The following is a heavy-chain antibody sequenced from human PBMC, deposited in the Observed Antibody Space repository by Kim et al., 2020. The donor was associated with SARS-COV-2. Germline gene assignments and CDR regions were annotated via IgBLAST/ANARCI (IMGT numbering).Heavy chain of an antibody. D-gene: IGHD6-13*01. CDR2: ISSSSSYI. V-gene: IGHV3-21*01. J-gene: IGHJ6*02. CDR3: ARDRPCIAAAGRCIYYYYFGMDV. CDR1: GFTFSSYS. Sequence: GGSLRLSCAASGFTFSSYSMNWVRQAPGKGLEWVSSISSSSSYIYYADSVKGRFTISRDNAKNSLYLQMNSLRAEDTAVYYCARDRPCIAAAGRCIYYYYFGMDVWGQGTTVTVSS.